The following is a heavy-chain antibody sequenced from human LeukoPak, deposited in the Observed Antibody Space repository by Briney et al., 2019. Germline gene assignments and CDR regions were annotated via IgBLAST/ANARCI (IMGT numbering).Heavy chain of an antibody. CDR3: ARIVTPIAAAGTNYWYFDL. Sequence: SETLSLTCAVYGGSFSGYHWSWIRQPPGKGLEWIGEINHSGSTNYNPSLKGRVTISVDTSKNQFSLKLSSVTAADAAVYYCARIVTPIAAAGTNYWYFDLWGRGTLVTVSS. J-gene: IGHJ2*01. D-gene: IGHD6-13*01. CDR2: INHSGST. CDR1: GGSFSGYH. V-gene: IGHV4-34*01.